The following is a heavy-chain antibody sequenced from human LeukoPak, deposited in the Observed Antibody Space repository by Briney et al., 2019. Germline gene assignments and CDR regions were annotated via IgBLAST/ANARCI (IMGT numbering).Heavy chain of an antibody. V-gene: IGHV3-30*03. D-gene: IGHD1-26*01. Sequence: GGSLRLSCAASGFTFSDYYMSWIRQAPGRGLEWLAFISYDRSDKSYTDSVRGRFIISRDNSKNTLYLQLNSLRPEDTAVYYCVRTFESYFFDYWGQGTQVTVSS. CDR3: VRTFESYFFDY. CDR1: GFTFSDYY. CDR2: ISYDRSDK. J-gene: IGHJ4*02.